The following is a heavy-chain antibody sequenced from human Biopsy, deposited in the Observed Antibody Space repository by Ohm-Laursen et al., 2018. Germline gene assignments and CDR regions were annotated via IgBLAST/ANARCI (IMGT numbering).Heavy chain of an antibody. D-gene: IGHD3-16*01. CDR2: INSVGTI. V-gene: IGHV3-11*01. J-gene: IGHJ4*02. CDR1: GFIFSDYY. CDR3: ARSVGIMAAPIDY. Sequence: SLRLSCAASGFIFSDYYMSWIRQAPGKGLEWVSNINSVGTIYYADSVRGRFTIPRDNAKNSLYLQMNSLRVEGTAVYYCARSVGIMAAPIDYWGQGTLVTVSS.